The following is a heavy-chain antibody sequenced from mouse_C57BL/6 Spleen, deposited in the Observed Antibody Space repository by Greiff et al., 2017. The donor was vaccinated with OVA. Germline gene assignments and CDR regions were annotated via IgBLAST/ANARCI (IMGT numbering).Heavy chain of an antibody. Sequence: QVQLKESGPGLVQPSQSLSITCTVSGFSLTSYGVHWVRQSPGKGLEWLGVIWSGGSTDYNAAFISRLSISKDNSKSQVFFKMNSLQADDTAIYYCASPVGRGNAMDYWGQGTSVTVSS. CDR2: IWSGGST. CDR1: GFSLTSYG. J-gene: IGHJ4*01. D-gene: IGHD4-1*01. CDR3: ASPVGRGNAMDY. V-gene: IGHV2-2*01.